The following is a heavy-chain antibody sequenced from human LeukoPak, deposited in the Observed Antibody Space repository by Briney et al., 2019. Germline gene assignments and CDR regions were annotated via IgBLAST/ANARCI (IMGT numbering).Heavy chain of an antibody. Sequence: PGGSLRLSCSASGFSFSGYALSWVRQAPGKGLEWVSSISHNGGSTLYADSMKGRFTISRDNSKSTLYLDVSGLRAEDTAVYYCARYSYGYYFDYWGQGTLVTVSS. CDR2: ISHNGGST. CDR3: ARYSYGYYFDY. CDR1: GFSFSGYA. D-gene: IGHD5-18*01. V-gene: IGHV3-23*01. J-gene: IGHJ4*02.